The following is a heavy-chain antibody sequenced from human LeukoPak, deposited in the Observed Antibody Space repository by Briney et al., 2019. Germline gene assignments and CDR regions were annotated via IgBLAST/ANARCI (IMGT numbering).Heavy chain of an antibody. V-gene: IGHV3-66*01. CDR2: IYSGGST. Sequence: GGSLRLSCAASGFTVSSDYMSWVRQAPGKGLEWVSVIYSGGSTYYADSVKGRFTISRDNSKNTLYLQMNSLRAEDTAVYYCAKASSLRFLEWLLPDYWGQGTLDTVSS. CDR1: GFTVSSDY. CDR3: AKASSLRFLEWLLPDY. D-gene: IGHD3-3*01. J-gene: IGHJ4*02.